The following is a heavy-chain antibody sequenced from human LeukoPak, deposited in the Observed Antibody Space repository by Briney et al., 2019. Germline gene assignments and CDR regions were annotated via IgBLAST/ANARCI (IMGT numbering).Heavy chain of an antibody. CDR1: GYTFTSYD. V-gene: IGHV1-8*01. D-gene: IGHD3-9*01. J-gene: IGHJ5*02. CDR2: MNPNSGNT. CDR3: ARVDDILTGYYPDWFDP. Sequence: GAPVKVSCKASGYTFTSYDINWVRQATGQGLEWMGWMNPNSGNTGYAQKFQGRVTMTRNTSISTAYMELSSLRSEDTAVYYCARVDDILTGYYPDWFDPWGQGTLVTVSS.